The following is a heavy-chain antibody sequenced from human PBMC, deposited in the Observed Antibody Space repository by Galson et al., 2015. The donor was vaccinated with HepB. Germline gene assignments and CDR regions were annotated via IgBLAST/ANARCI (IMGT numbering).Heavy chain of an antibody. V-gene: IGHV1-3*01. J-gene: IGHJ3*02. CDR1: GYTFTSYA. CDR3: ARGVVVTAIKLDAFDI. CDR2: INAGNGNT. D-gene: IGHD2-21*02. Sequence: SVKVSCKASGYTFTSYAMHWVRQAPGQRLEWMGWINAGNGNTKYSQKFQGRVTITRDTSASTAYMELSSLRSEDTAVYYCARGVVVTAIKLDAFDIWGQGTMVTVSS.